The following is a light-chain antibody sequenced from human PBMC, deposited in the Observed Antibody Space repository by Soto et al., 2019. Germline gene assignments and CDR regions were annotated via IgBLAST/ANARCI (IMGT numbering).Light chain of an antibody. Sequence: EIVLTQSPATLSLSPGERATLSCRASQSVRSYLAWYQQKPGQAPRLLIYGASSRATGIPDRFSGSGSGADFTLTISRLEPEDFAVYYCQQYGSSLLTFGGGTKVEIK. J-gene: IGKJ4*01. CDR3: QQYGSSLLT. CDR1: QSVRSY. V-gene: IGKV3-20*01. CDR2: GAS.